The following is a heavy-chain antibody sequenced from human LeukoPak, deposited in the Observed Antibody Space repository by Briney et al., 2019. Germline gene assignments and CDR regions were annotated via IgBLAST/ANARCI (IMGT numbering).Heavy chain of an antibody. V-gene: IGHV3-74*01. CDR1: GFTFSDYW. CDR2: ISTDASDI. J-gene: IGHJ4*02. Sequence: GGSLRLSCAASGFTFSDYWMHWVRQAPGKGLEWVSRISTDASDITYADSVKGRFTIYRENAKNTLYLQMNSLRAEHTAVYYCARDRSMTNGGFDYWGQGSLVTVSS. D-gene: IGHD7-27*01. CDR3: ARDRSMTNGGFDY.